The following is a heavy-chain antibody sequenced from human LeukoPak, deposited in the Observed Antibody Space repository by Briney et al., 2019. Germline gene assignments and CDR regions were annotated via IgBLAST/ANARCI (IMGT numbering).Heavy chain of an antibody. CDR2: INPSGGST. CDR1: GYTFTSYS. Sequence: ASVKVSRKASGYTFTSYSMHWVRQAPGQGLEWMGIINPSGGSTSYAQKFQGRVTMTRDTSTSTVYMELSSLRSEDTAVYYCARDRDCSGGSCYSGFFDLWGRGTLVTVPS. D-gene: IGHD2-15*01. V-gene: IGHV1-46*01. J-gene: IGHJ2*01. CDR3: ARDRDCSGGSCYSGFFDL.